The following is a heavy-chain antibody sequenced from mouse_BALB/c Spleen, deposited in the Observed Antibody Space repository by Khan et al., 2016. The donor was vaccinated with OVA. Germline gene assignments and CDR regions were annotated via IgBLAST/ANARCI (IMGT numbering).Heavy chain of an antibody. CDR2: INTYTGEP. CDR1: GYTFTKNG. CDR3: ARVGYSGTMDY. Sequence: QIQLVQSGPELKKPGEPVKISCKASGYTFTKNGMNWAKQAPGKGLKWMGWINTYTGEPTYADDFKGRFAFSLETSASTAYLQINSLKNEDTATYFCARVGYSGTMDYWGQGTSVTVSS. D-gene: IGHD2-14*01. J-gene: IGHJ4*01. V-gene: IGHV9-3-1*01.